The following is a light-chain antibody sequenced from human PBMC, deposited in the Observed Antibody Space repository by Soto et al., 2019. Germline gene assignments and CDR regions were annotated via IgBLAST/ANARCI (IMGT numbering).Light chain of an antibody. CDR1: QSLLQTNGYTY. CDR3: MQSLQTPPWT. J-gene: IGKJ1*01. Sequence: DIVMTQSPLSLPVTPGEPASISCRSSQSLLQTNGYTYLDWYLQKPGQSPQLLIYLTSIRASGVPGRFSGSGSGTEFTLEISKVEAEDVGVYYCMQSLQTPPWTFGPGTKVEFK. V-gene: IGKV2-28*01. CDR2: LTS.